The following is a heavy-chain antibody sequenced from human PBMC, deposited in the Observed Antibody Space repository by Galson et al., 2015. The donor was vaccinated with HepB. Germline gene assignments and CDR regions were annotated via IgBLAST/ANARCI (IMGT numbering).Heavy chain of an antibody. J-gene: IGHJ3*02. CDR1: GGSITTSY. Sequence: SETLSLTCTVSGGSITTSYWSWIRQPPGQGPERLGFTYYTANIHYTPSLSSRAPTSTASSKTPSPRRLICVTAADTAVYYCAKGGDSGILVHAFDIWGQGTMVAVSS. D-gene: IGHD2-21*02. CDR3: AKGGDSGILVHAFDI. V-gene: IGHV4-59*01. CDR2: TYYTANI.